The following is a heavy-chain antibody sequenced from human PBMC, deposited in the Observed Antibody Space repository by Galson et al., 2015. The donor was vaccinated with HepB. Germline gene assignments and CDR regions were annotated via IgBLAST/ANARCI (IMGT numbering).Heavy chain of an antibody. V-gene: IGHV3-7*01. Sequence: SLRLSCAASGFTFRNFWKSWVRQTPGKGLELVANIKQDGSEKYYVNSVKGRFTISRDNPKNSLYMQMNSLRAEDTGVYYCARGATPPDYWGQGTPVTVSS. CDR2: IKQDGSEK. CDR1: GFTFRNFW. J-gene: IGHJ4*02. CDR3: ARGATPPDY. D-gene: IGHD1-26*01.